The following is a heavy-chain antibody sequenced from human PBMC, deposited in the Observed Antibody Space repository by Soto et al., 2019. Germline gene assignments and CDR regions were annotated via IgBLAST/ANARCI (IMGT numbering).Heavy chain of an antibody. CDR1: GGSISSGGYY. J-gene: IGHJ5*02. CDR3: ARDHPGPRDNWFDP. V-gene: IGHV4-31*03. Sequence: QVELQESGPGLVKPSQTLSLTCTVSGGSISSGGYYWSWIRQHPGKGLEWIGYIYYSGSTYYNPSLKSRVTISVDTSKNQFSLKLSSVTAADTAVYCCARDHPGPRDNWFDPWGQGTLVTVSS. CDR2: IYYSGST.